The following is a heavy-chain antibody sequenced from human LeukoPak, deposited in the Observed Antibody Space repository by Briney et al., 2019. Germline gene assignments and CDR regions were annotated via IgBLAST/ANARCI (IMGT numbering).Heavy chain of an antibody. CDR2: IYSGGRT. J-gene: IGHJ6*02. V-gene: IGHV3-53*01. D-gene: IGHD1-26*01. CDR1: GFTVSGNY. CDR3: AKEWKWGATYNYYYGMNV. Sequence: PEGSLRLSCAASGFTVSGNYMSWVRQAPGKGLEWVSIIYSGGRTYYADSVKGRFTISRDNSKNTLYLQMNSLRAEDTAIYYCAKEWKWGATYNYYYGMNVWGQGTTVIVSS.